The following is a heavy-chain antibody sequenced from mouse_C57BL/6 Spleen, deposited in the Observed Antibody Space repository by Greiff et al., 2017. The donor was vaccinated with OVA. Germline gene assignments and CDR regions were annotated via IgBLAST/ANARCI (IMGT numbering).Heavy chain of an antibody. V-gene: IGHV1-55*01. CDR3: ARSTMVTTEFAD. Sequence: VQLQQPGAELVKPGASVKMSCKASGYTFTSYWITWVKQRPGQGLEWIGDIYPGSGSTNYNEKFKSKATLTVDTSSSTAYMQLSSLTSEDSAVYYCARSTMVTTEFADWGQGTLVTVSA. CDR1: GYTFTSYW. J-gene: IGHJ3*01. D-gene: IGHD2-2*01. CDR2: IYPGSGST.